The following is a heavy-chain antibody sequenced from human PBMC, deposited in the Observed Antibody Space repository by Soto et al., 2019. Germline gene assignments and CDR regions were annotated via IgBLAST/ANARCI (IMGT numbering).Heavy chain of an antibody. CDR1: GGSISSDY. V-gene: IGHV4-59*01. Sequence: SETLSLTCTVSGGSISSDYWSWIRQPPGEGLEWIGYIYFSGGTNYNPSLKSRVTISVDRPKNQLSLRLTSVTAADTAVYYCARTNAFHIWGQGTMVTVSS. J-gene: IGHJ3*02. CDR3: ARTNAFHI. CDR2: IYFSGGT.